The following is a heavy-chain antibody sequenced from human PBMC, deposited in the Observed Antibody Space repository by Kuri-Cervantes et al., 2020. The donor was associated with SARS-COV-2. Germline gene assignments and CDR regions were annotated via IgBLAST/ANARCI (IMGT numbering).Heavy chain of an antibody. CDR3: ANSNYVFRTYYFDY. CDR2: ISYDGSNK. Sequence: GGSLRLSCAASGFTFSSYAMHWVRQAPGEGLEWVAVISYDGSNKYYADSVKGRFTISRDNSKNTLYLQMNSLRAEDTAVYYCANSNYVFRTYYFDYWGQGTLVTVSS. J-gene: IGHJ4*02. CDR1: GFTFSSYA. D-gene: IGHD4-11*01. V-gene: IGHV3-30*14.